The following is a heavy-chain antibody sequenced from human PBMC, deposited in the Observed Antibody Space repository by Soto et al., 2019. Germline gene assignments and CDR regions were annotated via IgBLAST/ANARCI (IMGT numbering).Heavy chain of an antibody. CDR1: GDSVSRNSAA. CDR2: TYYRSKWYN. D-gene: IGHD6-19*01. Sequence: SQTLALPCAISGDSVSRNSAAWNLIRQSPSRGVEWLGRTYYRSKWYNDYAVSVKSRITINPDTSKNQFSLQLNSVTPEDTAVYYCARDLPSPLGIAVDGWFDPWGQGTLVTVSS. CDR3: ARDLPSPLGIAVDGWFDP. V-gene: IGHV6-1*01. J-gene: IGHJ5*02.